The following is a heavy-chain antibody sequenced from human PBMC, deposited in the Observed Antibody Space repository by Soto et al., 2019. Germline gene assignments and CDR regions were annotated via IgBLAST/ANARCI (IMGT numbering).Heavy chain of an antibody. V-gene: IGHV2-5*01. J-gene: IGHJ4*02. Sequence: QITLKESGPPLVKPTQTLTLTCTFSGFSLSTSGVGVGWIRQPPGKALEWLALIYWNDDKRYSPSLKSRLTITKDTSKNQVVLTMTNMDPVDTATYYCAHSQVRGVIITHFDYWGQGTLVTVSS. CDR1: GFSLSTSGVG. D-gene: IGHD3-10*01. CDR2: IYWNDDK. CDR3: AHSQVRGVIITHFDY.